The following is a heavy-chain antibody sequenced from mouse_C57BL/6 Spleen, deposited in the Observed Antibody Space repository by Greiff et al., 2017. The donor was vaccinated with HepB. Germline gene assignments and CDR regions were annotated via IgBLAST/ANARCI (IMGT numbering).Heavy chain of an antibody. Sequence: QVQLQQPGAELVRPGSSVKLSCKASGYTFTSYWMDWVKQRPGQGLEWIGNIYPSDSETHYNQKFKDKATLTVDKSSSTAYMQLSSLTSEVSAVYYCAMKGYYGSSYLDYWGQGTTLTVSS. CDR1: GYTFTSYW. V-gene: IGHV1-61*01. CDR3: AMKGYYGSSYLDY. CDR2: IYPSDSET. J-gene: IGHJ2*01. D-gene: IGHD1-1*01.